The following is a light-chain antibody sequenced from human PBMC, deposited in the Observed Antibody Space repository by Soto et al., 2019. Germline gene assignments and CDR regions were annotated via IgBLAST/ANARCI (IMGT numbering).Light chain of an antibody. CDR1: SGSVSTSYF. V-gene: IGLV8-61*01. CDR3: VLYMGSGIWV. J-gene: IGLJ3*02. CDR2: STN. Sequence: QAVVTQEPSFSVSPGRTVTLTCGLSSGSVSTSYFPSRYQQTPGQAPRTLIYSTNTRSSGVPDRFSGSILGNKAALTITGVQADDESDYYCVLYMGSGIWVFGGGTKLTVL.